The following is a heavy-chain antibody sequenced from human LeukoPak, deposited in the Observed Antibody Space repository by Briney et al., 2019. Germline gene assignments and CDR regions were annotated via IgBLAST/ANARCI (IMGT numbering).Heavy chain of an antibody. D-gene: IGHD2-2*01. V-gene: IGHV4-59*01. Sequence: SETLSLTCTVSGGSISSYYWSWIRQPPGKGLEWIGYIYYSGSTNYNPSLKSRVTISVDTSKNQFSLKLSSVTAADTAVYYCARERHIVVVPAAPKGNWFDPWGQGTLVTVSS. CDR2: IYYSGST. CDR1: GGSISSYY. J-gene: IGHJ5*02. CDR3: ARERHIVVVPAAPKGNWFDP.